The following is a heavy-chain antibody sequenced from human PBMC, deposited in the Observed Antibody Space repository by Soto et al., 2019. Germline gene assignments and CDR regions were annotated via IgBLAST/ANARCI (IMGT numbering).Heavy chain of an antibody. CDR2: IRNKANSYTT. V-gene: IGHV3-72*01. CDR1: GFIFSDHY. D-gene: IGHD1-20*01. CDR3: ARGSSAITGTRYYYGLDV. Sequence: EVQLVESGGGLVQPGGSLRLSCAASGFIFSDHYMDWVRQAPGKGLEWVGRIRNKANSYTTEYAASVKGRFTISRDDSKNSLYLQMNSLKTEDTAVYYCARGSSAITGTRYYYGLDVWGQGTTVTVSS. J-gene: IGHJ6*02.